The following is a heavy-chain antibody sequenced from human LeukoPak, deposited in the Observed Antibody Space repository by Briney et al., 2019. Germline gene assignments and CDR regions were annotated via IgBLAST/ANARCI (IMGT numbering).Heavy chain of an antibody. V-gene: IGHV3-7*01. CDR3: AIEKVDAFDI. Sequence: PGGSLRLSCAASGFTFSSYAMSWVRQAPGKGLEWVANIKQDGSEKYYVDSVKGRFTISRDNAKNSLYLQMNSLRAEDTAVYYCAIEKVDAFDIWGQGTMVTVSS. J-gene: IGHJ3*02. CDR1: GFTFSSYA. CDR2: IKQDGSEK.